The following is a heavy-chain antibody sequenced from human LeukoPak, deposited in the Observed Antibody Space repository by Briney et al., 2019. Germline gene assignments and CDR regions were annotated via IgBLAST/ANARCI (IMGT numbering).Heavy chain of an antibody. CDR3: AREGQPSYYYYMDV. CDR2: IYYSGST. CDR1: GGSISSSSYY. V-gene: IGHV4-39*07. Sequence: SETLSLTCTVSGGSISSSSYYWGWIRQPPGKGLEWIGSIYYSGSTYYNPSLKSRVTISVDTSKNQFSLKLSSVTAADTAVYYCAREGQPSYYYYMDVWGKGTTVTVSS. D-gene: IGHD6-13*01. J-gene: IGHJ6*03.